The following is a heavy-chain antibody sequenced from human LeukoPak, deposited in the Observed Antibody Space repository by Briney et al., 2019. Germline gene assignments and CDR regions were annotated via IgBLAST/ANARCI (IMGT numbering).Heavy chain of an antibody. Sequence: PSETLSLTCTVSGGSISSSSYYWGWIRQPPGKGLEWIGSIYYSGSTYYNPSLKSRVTISVDTSKNQFSLKLSSVTAADTAVYYCAREGEQQLALDYWGQGTLVTVSS. D-gene: IGHD6-13*01. CDR3: AREGEQQLALDY. J-gene: IGHJ4*02. CDR2: IYYSGST. CDR1: GGSISSSSYY. V-gene: IGHV4-39*07.